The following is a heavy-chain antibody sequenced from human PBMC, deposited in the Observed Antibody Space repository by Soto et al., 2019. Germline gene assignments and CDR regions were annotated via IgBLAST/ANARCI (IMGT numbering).Heavy chain of an antibody. CDR2: IYSGGST. CDR1: GFTVSSNY. Sequence: GGSLRLSCAASGFTVSSNYMSWVRQAPGKGLEWVSVIYSGGSTYYADSVKGRFTISRDNSKNTLYLQMNSLRAEDTAVYYCARESRYYDSSGYYSHDAFDIWGQGTMVTVSS. CDR3: ARESRYYDSSGYYSHDAFDI. V-gene: IGHV3-53*01. J-gene: IGHJ3*02. D-gene: IGHD3-22*01.